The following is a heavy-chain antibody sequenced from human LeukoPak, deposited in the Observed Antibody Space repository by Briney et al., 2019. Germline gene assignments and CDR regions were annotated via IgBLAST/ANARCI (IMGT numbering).Heavy chain of an antibody. D-gene: IGHD5-12*01. J-gene: IGHJ4*02. CDR2: ISGGGDTT. Sequence: GGSLRLSCAVSQFTFKNYAMSWVRQAPGKGLEWVSAISGGGDTTYSADSVKGRFTISRDNSKNTLYLQMNSLRAEDTAVYYCASQVGGYDYYFDFWGQGSLVTVSS. CDR3: ASQVGGYDYYFDF. V-gene: IGHV3-23*01. CDR1: QFTFKNYA.